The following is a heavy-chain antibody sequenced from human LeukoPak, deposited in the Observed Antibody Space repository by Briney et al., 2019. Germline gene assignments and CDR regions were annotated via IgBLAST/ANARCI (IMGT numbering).Heavy chain of an antibody. CDR1: GYTFTGYY. CDR2: INPNSGGT. J-gene: IGHJ5*02. D-gene: IGHD3-22*01. Sequence: ASVKVSCKASGYTFTGYYMHWVRQALGQGLEWMGWINPNSGGTNYAQKFQGRVTMTRDTSISTAYMELSRLRSDDTAVYYCARLAHDSSVWSLVWFDPWGQGTLVTVSS. V-gene: IGHV1-2*02. CDR3: ARLAHDSSVWSLVWFDP.